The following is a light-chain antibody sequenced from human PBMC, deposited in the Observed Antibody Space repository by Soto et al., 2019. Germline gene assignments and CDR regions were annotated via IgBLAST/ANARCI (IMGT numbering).Light chain of an antibody. V-gene: IGLV1-40*01. CDR3: QSYAISPCGYV. CDR2: GNS. J-gene: IGLJ1*01. Sequence: QSALTQPPSVSGAPGQRVTISCTGSSSNIGAGYDVHWYQQHTGTAPKLLIYGNSNRPSGVPAGFSGSKSGTSASLAITGLQTENEADYYSQSYAISPCGYVVATATKVTVL. CDR1: SSNIGAGYD.